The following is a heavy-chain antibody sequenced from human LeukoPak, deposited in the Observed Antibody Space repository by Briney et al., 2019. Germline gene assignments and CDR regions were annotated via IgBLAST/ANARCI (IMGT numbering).Heavy chain of an antibody. V-gene: IGHV4-4*09. J-gene: IGHJ4*02. CDR3: ASTRRAAVAGRFDY. CDR1: GASMSSNY. CDR2: IYHSGNT. D-gene: IGHD6-19*01. Sequence: SETLSLTCTVSGASMSSNYWSWIRQPPGKGLEWIGYIYHSGNTNYSPSLESRVTMSVDESKNQFSLRVHFVSAAHTAVYYCASTRRAAVAGRFDYWGQGTLVTVSS.